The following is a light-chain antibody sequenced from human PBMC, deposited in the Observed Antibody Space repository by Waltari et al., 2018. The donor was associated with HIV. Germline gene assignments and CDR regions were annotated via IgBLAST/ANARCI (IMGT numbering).Light chain of an antibody. CDR2: DAS. CDR1: ESISKS. J-gene: IGKJ3*01. Sequence: EIVMTQSPATLSVSPGARATLSCRASESISKSLAWYQQKPGQAPRLLIYDASTRATGIPARFSGSGSGTVFTLTVSSLQSEDFAVYSCQQYDSWPPGTFGPGTKVDIK. V-gene: IGKV3-15*01. CDR3: QQYDSWPPGT.